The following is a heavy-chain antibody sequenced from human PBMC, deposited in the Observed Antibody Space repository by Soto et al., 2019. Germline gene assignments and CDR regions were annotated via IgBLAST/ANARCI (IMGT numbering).Heavy chain of an antibody. CDR3: ARGGTAIDY. CDR1: GYTFTNFG. D-gene: IGHD2-21*02. J-gene: IGHJ4*02. V-gene: IGHV1-18*01. Sequence: QVQLVQSGAEVKKPGASVKVSCKASGYTFTNFGISWVRQAPGQGLEWMGWISAYNGNTNYAQKFQGRVTMTTDTPTSTAYMAVRSLRFEVRAVYYCARGGTAIDYWGQGTLVTVSS. CDR2: ISAYNGNT.